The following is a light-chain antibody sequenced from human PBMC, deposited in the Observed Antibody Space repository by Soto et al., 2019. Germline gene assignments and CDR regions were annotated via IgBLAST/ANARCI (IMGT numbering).Light chain of an antibody. J-gene: IGKJ1*01. CDR3: QQCKSYWT. V-gene: IGKV1-5*01. CDR2: DGS. CDR1: QRISSW. Sequence: DIHMTQSPSTLSASVRDIVTITFLASQRISSWLAWYQQKPAKDPKILISDGSGWEAGLPSRFSGTGSETEFTITIHSPQAYAFETYHRQQCKSYWTFGQGTKVDIK.